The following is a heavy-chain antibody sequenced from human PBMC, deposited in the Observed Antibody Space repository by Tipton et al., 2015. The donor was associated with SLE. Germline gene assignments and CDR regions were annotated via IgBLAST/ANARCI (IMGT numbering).Heavy chain of an antibody. V-gene: IGHV4-39*07. Sequence: TLSLTCSVSGEFISSNNYYWGWIRQSPGKDLEWIGSINHSGNTHYNPSLKSRVTISVDTSKNQFSLKLSSVTAADTALYYCARDVEDLCLLDYWGQGTLVTVSS. CDR3: ARDVEDLCLLDY. CDR2: INHSGNT. D-gene: IGHD2-15*01. CDR1: GEFISSNNYY. J-gene: IGHJ4*02.